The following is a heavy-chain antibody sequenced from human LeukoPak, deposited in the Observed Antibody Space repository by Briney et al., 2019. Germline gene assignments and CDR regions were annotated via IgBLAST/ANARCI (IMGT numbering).Heavy chain of an antibody. Sequence: GSLRLSCAASGFTFSGYGMHWVRQAPGKGLEWVAFIRNDGSNKYYAGSMKGRFTISRDNSKSTLYLQINSLRTEDTAIYYCAKDDILTGYSLDYWGQGTLVTVSS. CDR1: GFTFSGYG. D-gene: IGHD3-9*01. CDR2: IRNDGSNK. V-gene: IGHV3-30*02. CDR3: AKDDILTGYSLDY. J-gene: IGHJ4*02.